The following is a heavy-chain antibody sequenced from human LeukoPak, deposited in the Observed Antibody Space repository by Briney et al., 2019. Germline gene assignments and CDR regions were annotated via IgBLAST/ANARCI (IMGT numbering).Heavy chain of an antibody. D-gene: IGHD6-13*01. Sequence: GGSLRLSCAASGFTFSSYSMNWVRQAPGKGLEWVSSISSSSSYIYYADSVKGRFTISRDNAKNSLYLQMNSLRAEGTAVYYCARSQWAAATAWGQGTLVTVSS. CDR1: GFTFSSYS. CDR2: ISSSSSYI. J-gene: IGHJ5*02. V-gene: IGHV3-21*01. CDR3: ARSQWAAATA.